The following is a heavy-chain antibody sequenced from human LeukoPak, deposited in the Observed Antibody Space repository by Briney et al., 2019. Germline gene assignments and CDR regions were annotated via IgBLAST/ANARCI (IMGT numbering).Heavy chain of an antibody. D-gene: IGHD3-22*01. J-gene: IGHJ3*02. CDR3: ARDLTSGYSLKDAFDI. CDR1: GGSISSYY. V-gene: IGHV4-59*01. Sequence: PSETLSLTCTVSGGSISSYYWSWIRQPPGKGLEWIGYIYYSGSTNYNPSLKSRVTISVDTSKNQFSLKLSSVTAADTAVYYCARDLTSGYSLKDAFDIWGQGTMVTVSS. CDR2: IYYSGST.